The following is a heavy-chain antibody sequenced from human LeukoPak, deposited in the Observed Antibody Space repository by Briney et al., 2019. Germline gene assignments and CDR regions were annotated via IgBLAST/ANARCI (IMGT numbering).Heavy chain of an antibody. V-gene: IGHV3-23*01. D-gene: IGHD2-2*02. CDR3: TKARSASSSSCYNY. Sequence: GGSLRLSCAASGFTFSNYSMTWVRQAPGKGLEWVSSISGSDTSTYFADSVKGRFTISRDNSKNTLELQMDSLRAVDTAVYYCTKARSASSSSCYNYWGQGILVTVSS. CDR1: GFTFSNYS. CDR2: ISGSDTST. J-gene: IGHJ4*02.